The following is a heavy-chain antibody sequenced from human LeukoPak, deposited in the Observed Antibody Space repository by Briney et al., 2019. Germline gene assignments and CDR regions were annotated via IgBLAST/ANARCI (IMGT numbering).Heavy chain of an antibody. CDR1: GFTFSSYS. Sequence: GGSLRLSCAASGFTFSSYSMNWVRQAPGKGLEWVSSISSSSYIYYADSVEGRFTISRDNAKNSLYLQMNSLRAEDTAVYYCAVDIVVVPAASGWGQGTLVTVSS. V-gene: IGHV3-21*01. CDR2: ISSSSYI. D-gene: IGHD2-2*01. J-gene: IGHJ4*02. CDR3: AVDIVVVPAASG.